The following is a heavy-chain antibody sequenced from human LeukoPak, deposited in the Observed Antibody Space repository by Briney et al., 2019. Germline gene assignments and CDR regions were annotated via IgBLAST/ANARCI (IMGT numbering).Heavy chain of an antibody. CDR2: ISYIGST. D-gene: IGHD4-17*01. V-gene: IGHV4-59*11. J-gene: IGHJ3*02. CDR1: GGSFSSHY. CDR3: ARDPTTVTKGLDI. Sequence: SETLSLTCTVSGGSFSSHYWSWIRQPPGKGLEWIGYISYIGSTNYNPSLKSRVPISVATSKKPFSLKLSSVTAADTAVYYCARDPTTVTKGLDIWGQGTMVTVSS.